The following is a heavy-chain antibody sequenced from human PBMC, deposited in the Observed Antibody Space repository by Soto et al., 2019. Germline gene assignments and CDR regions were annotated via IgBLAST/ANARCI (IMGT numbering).Heavy chain of an antibody. CDR1: CGSISGYY. Sequence: SETLSLTCSVSCGSISGYYWSWIRQPPGKELEWIGYIYYTGSTSYNPSLKSRVTISVDTSRNQFSLKLNSVTAADTAVYYCARDAESGTYYPFYYWGQGNLVTVSS. J-gene: IGHJ4*02. V-gene: IGHV4-59*01. CDR2: IYYTGST. D-gene: IGHD1-26*01. CDR3: ARDAESGTYYPFYY.